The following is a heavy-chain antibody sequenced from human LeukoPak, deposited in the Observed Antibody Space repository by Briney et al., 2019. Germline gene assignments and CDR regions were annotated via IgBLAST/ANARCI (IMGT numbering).Heavy chain of an antibody. V-gene: IGHV3-30*18. D-gene: IGHD5-12*01. J-gene: IGHJ4*02. CDR2: ISYDGRNK. Sequence: GRSLRLSCAASGFTFSSYGMHWVRQAPGKGLEWVAVISYDGRNKYYADSVKGRFTISRDNSKNTLYLQMNSLRAEDTAVYYCAKDFDSGYEVDYWGQGTRVSLSS. CDR1: GFTFSSYG. CDR3: AKDFDSGYEVDY.